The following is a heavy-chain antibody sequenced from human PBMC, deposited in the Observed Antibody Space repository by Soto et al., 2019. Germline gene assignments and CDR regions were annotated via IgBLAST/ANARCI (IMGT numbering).Heavy chain of an antibody. CDR2: IGSSSSSI. Sequence: VQLVESGGGLVKPGGSLTLSCVASGFSLSTYSMNWVRQAPGKGLEWVSSIGSSSSSIYYAGSVKGRFTISRDNAKNSLYLQMNSLRAADTAVYYCAREGSDYGEGFDPWGQGTLVTVSS. D-gene: IGHD3-10*01. CDR3: AREGSDYGEGFDP. V-gene: IGHV3-21*01. J-gene: IGHJ5*02. CDR1: GFSLSTYS.